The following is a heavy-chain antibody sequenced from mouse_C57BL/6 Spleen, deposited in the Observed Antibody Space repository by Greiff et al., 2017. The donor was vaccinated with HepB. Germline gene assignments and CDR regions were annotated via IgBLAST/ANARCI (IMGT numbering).Heavy chain of an antibody. CDR1: GYSITSGYY. D-gene: IGHD3-1*01. J-gene: IGHJ2*01. CDR2: ISYDGSN. V-gene: IGHV3-6*01. CDR3: ARARTEGFDY. Sequence: DVKLQESGPGLVKPSQSLSLTCSVTGYSITSGYYWNWIRQFPGNKLEWMGYISYDGSNNYNPSLKNRISITRDTSKNQFFLKLNSVTTEDTATYYCARARTEGFDYWGQGTTLTVSS.